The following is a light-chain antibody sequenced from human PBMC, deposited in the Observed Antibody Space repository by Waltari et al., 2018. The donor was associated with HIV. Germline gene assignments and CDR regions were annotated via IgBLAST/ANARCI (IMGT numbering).Light chain of an antibody. V-gene: IGLV1-47*01. Sequence: QPLLTQSPSASGTPGQTVIISCSGSNSNIGSNSLYWYQQLPVTTPKLLIYSNNQRPSGVPDRCSASKSGTSASLTISGLRSEDEADYYCATWDGSLGSRVFGGGTKLTVL. CDR2: SNN. J-gene: IGLJ3*02. CDR1: NSNIGSNS. CDR3: ATWDGSLGSRV.